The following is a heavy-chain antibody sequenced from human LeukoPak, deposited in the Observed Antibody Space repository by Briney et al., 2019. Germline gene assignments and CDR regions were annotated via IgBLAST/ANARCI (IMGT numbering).Heavy chain of an antibody. CDR2: INPNSGGT. V-gene: IGHV1-2*06. D-gene: IGHD4-17*01. J-gene: IGHJ1*01. CDR1: GYTFTRYY. Sequence: ASVKVSCKASGYTFTRYYMHWVRQAPGQGLEWMGRINPNSGGTNYAQKFQGRVAMTRDTSISTAYMELSRLRSDDTAVYYCAREGVYGDYVGWGQGTLVTVSS. CDR3: AREGVYGDYVG.